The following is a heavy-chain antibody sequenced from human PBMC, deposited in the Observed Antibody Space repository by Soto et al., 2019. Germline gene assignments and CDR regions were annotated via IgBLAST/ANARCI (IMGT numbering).Heavy chain of an antibody. CDR2: IYWNDDK. Sequence: SGPTLVNPPQTLTLTCTFSGFSLSTSGVGVGWIRPPPGKALGWLSLIYWNDDKRYSPSLKSRLTITQDTSKNPVGLTMTNIELVNTPKFSFPPPERVFWGVYYFDYGGQGTLATVPS. CDR1: GFSLSTSGVG. D-gene: IGHD3-3*01. J-gene: IGHJ4*02. CDR3: PPPERVFWGVYYFDY. V-gene: IGHV2-5*01.